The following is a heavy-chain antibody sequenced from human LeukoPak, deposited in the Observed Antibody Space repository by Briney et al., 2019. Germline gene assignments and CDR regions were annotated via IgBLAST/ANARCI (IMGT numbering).Heavy chain of an antibody. CDR3: AKGFWEVQLWSIFDY. D-gene: IGHD5-18*01. V-gene: IGHV3-9*01. Sequence: PGRSLRLSCAASGFTFDDYAMHWVRQAPGKGLEWVSGISWNSGSIGYADSVKGRFTISRDNAKSSLYLQMNSLRAEDTALYYCAKGFWEVQLWSIFDYWGQGTLVTVSS. J-gene: IGHJ4*02. CDR1: GFTFDDYA. CDR2: ISWNSGSI.